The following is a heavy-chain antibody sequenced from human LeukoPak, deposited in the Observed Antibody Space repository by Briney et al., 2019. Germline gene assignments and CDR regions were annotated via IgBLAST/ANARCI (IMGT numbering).Heavy chain of an antibody. CDR2: FDSEAHKT. Sequence: ASVKVSCKASGGTFSSYAISWVRQVPGKGLEWIGGFDSEAHKTGYARRLKGRVTMTEDTSTDTAYMELSSLTSEDTAVYFCATTIVPGVTLYFDLWGQGTPVTVS. V-gene: IGHV1-24*01. J-gene: IGHJ4*02. CDR1: GGTFSSYA. D-gene: IGHD1-26*01. CDR3: ATTIVPGVTLYFDL.